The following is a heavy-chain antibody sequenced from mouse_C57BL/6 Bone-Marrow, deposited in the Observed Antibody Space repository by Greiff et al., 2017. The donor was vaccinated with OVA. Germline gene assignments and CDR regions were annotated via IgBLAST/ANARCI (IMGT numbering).Heavy chain of an antibody. CDR1: GFNIKDDY. D-gene: IGHD2-2*01. Sequence: EVQLQQSGAELVRPGDSVKLSCTASGFNIKDDYMHWVKQRPEQGLEWIGWIDPENGDTEYASKFQGKATITADTSSNTAYLQLSSLTSEDSAVYYCTGRLRYYFDYWGQGTTLTVSS. CDR3: TGRLRYYFDY. J-gene: IGHJ2*01. V-gene: IGHV14-4*01. CDR2: IDPENGDT.